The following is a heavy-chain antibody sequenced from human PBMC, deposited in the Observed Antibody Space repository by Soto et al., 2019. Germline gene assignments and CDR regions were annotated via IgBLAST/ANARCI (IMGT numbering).Heavy chain of an antibody. V-gene: IGHV1-18*01. CDR2: ISAYNGNT. CDR3: AREGHYDFWSGPIDY. CDR1: GYTFTSYG. Sequence: GASVKVSCKASGYTFTSYGISWVRQAPGQGLEWMGWISAYNGNTNYAQKIQGRVTMTTDTSTSTAYMELRSLRSDDTAVYYCAREGHYDFWSGPIDYWGQGTLVTVSS. D-gene: IGHD3-3*01. J-gene: IGHJ4*02.